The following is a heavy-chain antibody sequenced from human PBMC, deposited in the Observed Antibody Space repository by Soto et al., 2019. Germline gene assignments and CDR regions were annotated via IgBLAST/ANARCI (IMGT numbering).Heavy chain of an antibody. CDR2: ISYDGSNK. D-gene: IGHD3-3*01. J-gene: IGHJ6*02. Sequence: QVQLVESGGGVVQPGRSLRLSCAASGFTFSSYGMHWVRQAPGKGLEWVAVISYDGSNKYYADSVKGRFTISRDNSKNTLYLQMNSLRAEDTAVYYCAKDQSYDFWSGYYTGINYYYGMDVWGQGTTVTVSS. CDR3: AKDQSYDFWSGYYTGINYYYGMDV. CDR1: GFTFSSYG. V-gene: IGHV3-30*18.